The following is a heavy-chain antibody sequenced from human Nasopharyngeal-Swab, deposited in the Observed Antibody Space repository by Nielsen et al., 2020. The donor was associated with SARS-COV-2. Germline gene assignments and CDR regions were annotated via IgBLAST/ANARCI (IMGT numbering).Heavy chain of an antibody. V-gene: IGHV1-24*01. Sequence: ASVKVSCKVSGYTPTELSMHWVRQAPGKGLEWMGGFDLEDGETIYAQKFQGRVTMTEDTSTDTACMELSSLRSEDTAVYYCATGVPAAMEGYYYGMDVWGQGTTVTVSS. CDR3: ATGVPAAMEGYYYGMDV. CDR2: FDLEDGET. D-gene: IGHD2-2*01. CDR1: GYTPTELS. J-gene: IGHJ6*02.